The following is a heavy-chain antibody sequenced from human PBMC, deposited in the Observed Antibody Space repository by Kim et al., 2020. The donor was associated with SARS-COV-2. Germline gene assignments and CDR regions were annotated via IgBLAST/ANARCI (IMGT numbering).Heavy chain of an antibody. Sequence: GESLQISCKGSGYSFTSYWIGWVRQMPGKGLEWMGIIYPGDSDTRYSPSFQGQVTISADKSISTAYLQWSSLKASDTAMYYCARRGYSYGRDYYYYGMDVWGQGTTVTVSS. J-gene: IGHJ6*02. CDR1: GYSFTSYW. CDR3: ARRGYSYGRDYYYYGMDV. D-gene: IGHD5-18*01. CDR2: IYPGDSDT. V-gene: IGHV5-51*01.